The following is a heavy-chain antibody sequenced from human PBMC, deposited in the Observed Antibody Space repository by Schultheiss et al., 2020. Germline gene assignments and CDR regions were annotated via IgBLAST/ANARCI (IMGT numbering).Heavy chain of an antibody. V-gene: IGHV4-61*02. CDR3: ARCIAAAGNYYYYGMNV. J-gene: IGHJ6*04. D-gene: IGHD6-13*01. Sequence: SETLSLTCTVSGGSISSGSYYWSWIRQPAGKGLEWIGRIYTSGRTNYNPSLKSRVTISVDTSKNQFSLKLSSVTAADTAVYYCARCIAAAGNYYYYGMNVWGEGTTVTVSS. CDR2: IYTSGRT. CDR1: GGSISSGSYY.